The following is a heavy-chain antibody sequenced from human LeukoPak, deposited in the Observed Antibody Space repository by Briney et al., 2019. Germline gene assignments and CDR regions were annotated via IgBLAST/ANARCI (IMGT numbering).Heavy chain of an antibody. Sequence: GASVKVSCKASGYTFTGYHMHWVRQAPGQGLEWMGWINPNSGGTNYAQKFQGRVTMTRDTSISTAYMELSRLRSDDTAVYYCARGGSYYLWSYYFDYWGQGTLVTVSS. D-gene: IGHD1-26*01. CDR3: ARGGSYYLWSYYFDY. J-gene: IGHJ4*02. V-gene: IGHV1-2*02. CDR2: INPNSGGT. CDR1: GYTFTGYH.